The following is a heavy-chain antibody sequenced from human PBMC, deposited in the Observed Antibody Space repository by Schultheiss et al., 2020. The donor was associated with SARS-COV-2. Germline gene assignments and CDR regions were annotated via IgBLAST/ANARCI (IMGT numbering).Heavy chain of an antibody. V-gene: IGHV3-23*01. CDR3: ARATAVAGTEFGGFDY. D-gene: IGHD6-19*01. CDR2: ISGSGGST. J-gene: IGHJ4*02. Sequence: GGSLRLSCAASGFTFSSYAMHWVRQAPGKGLEWVSAISGSGGSTYYADSVKGRFTISRDNSKNTLYLQMNSLRAEDTAVYYCARATAVAGTEFGGFDYWGQGTLVTVSS. CDR1: GFTFSSYA.